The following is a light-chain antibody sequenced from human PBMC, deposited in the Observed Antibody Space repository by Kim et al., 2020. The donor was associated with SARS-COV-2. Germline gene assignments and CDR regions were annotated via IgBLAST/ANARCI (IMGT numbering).Light chain of an antibody. CDR3: QHRNNWPPSWT. CDR1: QSISGY. J-gene: IGKJ1*01. V-gene: IGKV3-11*01. Sequence: VLTQSPATLSLSPGERATLSCRASQSISGYLAWFQQKPGQAPRLLIFDASNRATGIPARFSGRRSGTDFTLTIASLEPEDFAVYYCQHRNNWPPSWTFGQGTKVDIK. CDR2: DAS.